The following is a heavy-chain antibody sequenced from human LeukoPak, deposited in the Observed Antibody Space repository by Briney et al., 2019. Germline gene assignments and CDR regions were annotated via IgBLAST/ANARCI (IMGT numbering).Heavy chain of an antibody. D-gene: IGHD3-10*01. CDR2: VNHSGST. CDR3: ASGGSPLLWLGELRGTTFAS. J-gene: IGHJ4*02. V-gene: IGHV4-34*01. CDR1: VGSFSGYY. Sequence: SETLTLICGVYVGSFSGYYWSWIREPPGKGLEWIGEVNHSGSTNYNPSLKSRVTISVDKSKNQFSLKLRSVTAADTAVYYCASGGSPLLWLGELRGTTFASCGPGTLVTVSS.